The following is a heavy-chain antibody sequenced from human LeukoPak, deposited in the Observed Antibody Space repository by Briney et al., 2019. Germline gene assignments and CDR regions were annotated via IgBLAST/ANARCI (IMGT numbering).Heavy chain of an antibody. D-gene: IGHD6-19*01. Sequence: SETLSLTCTVSGGSISSYYWSWIRQPPGKGLEWIGYIYHSGSTNYNPSLKSRVTISVDTSKNQFSLKLSSVTAADTAVYYCARAAQQWLVLSYFDYWGQGTLVTVSS. CDR2: IYHSGST. CDR3: ARAAQQWLVLSYFDY. J-gene: IGHJ4*02. CDR1: GGSISSYY. V-gene: IGHV4-59*01.